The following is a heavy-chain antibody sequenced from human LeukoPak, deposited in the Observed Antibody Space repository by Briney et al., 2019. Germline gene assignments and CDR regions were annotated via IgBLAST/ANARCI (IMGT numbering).Heavy chain of an antibody. CDR2: ISWNSGSI. CDR3: AKGSGWRLYRYYFDY. D-gene: IGHD6-19*01. V-gene: IGHV3-9*01. CDR1: GFTFDVYA. J-gene: IGHJ4*02. Sequence: GRSLRLSCAASGFTFDVYAMHWVRQAPGRGLEWVSGISWNSGSIGYADSVKGGFTISRDNAKNSLYLQMNSLRAEDTALYYCAKGSGWRLYRYYFDYWGQGTLVTVSS.